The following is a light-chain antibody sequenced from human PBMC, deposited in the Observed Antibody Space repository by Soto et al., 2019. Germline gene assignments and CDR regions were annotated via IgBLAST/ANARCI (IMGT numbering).Light chain of an antibody. CDR1: SSNIGRNT. Sequence: QSVLTQPPSTSGTPGQRVTISCSGSSSNIGRNTVSWYQHLPGTAPKLLIYSNNRRSSGVPDLFSGSKSGTSASLAISGLQSEDETDYYCAAWDDSLNGFYVFGTGTKLTVL. J-gene: IGLJ1*01. CDR2: SNN. V-gene: IGLV1-44*01. CDR3: AAWDDSLNGFYV.